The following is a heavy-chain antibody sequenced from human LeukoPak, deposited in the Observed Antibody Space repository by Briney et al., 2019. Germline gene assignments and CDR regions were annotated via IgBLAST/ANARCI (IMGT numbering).Heavy chain of an antibody. V-gene: IGHV3-21*01. CDR3: ARGHYDVLAASYKWTPDY. CDR2: ITSGGDYI. D-gene: IGHD3-9*01. J-gene: IGHJ4*02. Sequence: GGALRLSWAASGFTFNTFNMNWVRQAPGKGLEWVSAITSGGDYIYYADSVKGRFTTSRDNAKHPLSLHLNRLRVEDTAVYYCARGHYDVLAASYKWTPDYWGQGTLVTVSS. CDR1: GFTFNTFN.